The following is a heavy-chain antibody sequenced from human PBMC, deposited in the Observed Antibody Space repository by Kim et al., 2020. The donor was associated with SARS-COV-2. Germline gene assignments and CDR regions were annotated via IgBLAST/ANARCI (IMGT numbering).Heavy chain of an antibody. J-gene: IGHJ4*02. CDR1: GFTFSNSA. Sequence: GGSLRLSCTASGFTFSNSAMSWVRQAPGKGLEWVSTINRSGDRTFYADSAKGRFTISRDNSKDTLYLQMNSLGAADTAVYYCAKDWVIIWGQGTLVTVSS. CDR2: INRSGDRT. D-gene: IGHD2-21*01. V-gene: IGHV3-23*01. CDR3: AKDWVII.